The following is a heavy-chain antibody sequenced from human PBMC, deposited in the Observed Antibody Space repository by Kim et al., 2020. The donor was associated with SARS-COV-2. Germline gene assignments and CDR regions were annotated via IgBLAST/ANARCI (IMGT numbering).Heavy chain of an antibody. V-gene: IGHV4-59*13. J-gene: IGHJ4*02. Sequence: SETLSLTCTVSGGSISSYYWSWIRQPPGKGPEWIGYIYYSGSTNYNPSLKSRVTISVDTSKNQFSLKLTSVTAADTAVYYCARERRQYSRYLYFDYWGQGTLVTVSS. D-gene: IGHD6-6*01. CDR1: GGSISSYY. CDR3: ARERRQYSRYLYFDY. CDR2: IYYSGST.